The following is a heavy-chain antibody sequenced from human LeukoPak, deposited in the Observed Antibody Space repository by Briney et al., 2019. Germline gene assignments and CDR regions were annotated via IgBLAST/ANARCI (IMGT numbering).Heavy chain of an antibody. CDR2: ISPNSGNT. V-gene: IGHV1-18*01. Sequence: GASVNVSCKASVYSFTNFGINWVRQAPGQGREWMGWISPNSGNTNYAQNLQGRVTMTTDTSTSTAYMELRSLTSDDTAFYYCARDYTYWGQGTLVTVSS. CDR1: VYSFTNFG. J-gene: IGHJ4*02. CDR3: ARDYTY. D-gene: IGHD3-16*01.